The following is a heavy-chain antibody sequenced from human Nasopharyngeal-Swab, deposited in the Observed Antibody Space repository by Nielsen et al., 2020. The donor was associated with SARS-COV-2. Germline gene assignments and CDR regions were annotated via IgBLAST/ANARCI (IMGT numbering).Heavy chain of an antibody. D-gene: IGHD6-13*01. CDR1: GVAITSGGYY. Sequence: SETLSLTCTVSGVAITSGGYYWTWIRHLPGKGLEWIGYVYYSGGTSYNPSLKSRIAISLDTSRNQFSLRVNSVTAADTAVYYCARGGTASTWDDVFDMWGQGTMVTVSS. CDR3: ARGGTASTWDDVFDM. CDR2: VYYSGGT. V-gene: IGHV4-31*03. J-gene: IGHJ3*02.